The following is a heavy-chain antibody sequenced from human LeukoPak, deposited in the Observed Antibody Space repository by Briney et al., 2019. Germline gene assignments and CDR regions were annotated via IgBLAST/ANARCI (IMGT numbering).Heavy chain of an antibody. Sequence: SVKVSCKASGFTFTSSAMQWVRQARGQRLEWIGWIVVGSGNTNYAQKFQERVTMTTDTSTSTVYMELSSLKSEDTAVYYCARVRDGYNDAYDIWGQGTMVIVSS. CDR2: IVVGSGNT. CDR3: ARVRDGYNDAYDI. V-gene: IGHV1-58*02. CDR1: GFTFTSSA. D-gene: IGHD5-24*01. J-gene: IGHJ3*02.